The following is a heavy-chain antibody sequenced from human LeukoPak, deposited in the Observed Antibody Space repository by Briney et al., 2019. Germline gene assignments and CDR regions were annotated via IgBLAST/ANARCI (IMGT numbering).Heavy chain of an antibody. D-gene: IGHD6-19*01. CDR2: INHSGST. CDR3: ARVSLAVGNNWFDP. Sequence: SETLSLTCAVYGGSFSGYYWSWIRQPPGEGLEWIGEINHSGSTNYNPSLKSRVTISVDTSKNQFSLKLSSVTAADTAVYYCARVSLAVGNNWFDPWGQGTLVTVSS. V-gene: IGHV4-34*01. CDR1: GGSFSGYY. J-gene: IGHJ5*02.